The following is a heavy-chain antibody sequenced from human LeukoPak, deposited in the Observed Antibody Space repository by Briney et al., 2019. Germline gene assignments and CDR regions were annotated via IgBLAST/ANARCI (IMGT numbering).Heavy chain of an antibody. CDR2: TYYTGNT. J-gene: IGHJ6*03. V-gene: IGHV4-39*07. D-gene: IGHD6-19*01. CDR1: GDSITGYY. Sequence: SETLSLTCSVSGDSITGYYWGWIRQPPGKGLEWIGNTYYTGNTYYNSSLKSRVTISLDTSKNQFSLKLSSVTAADTAVYYCARNIAVAGRGDYMDVWGKGTTVTISS. CDR3: ARNIAVAGRGDYMDV.